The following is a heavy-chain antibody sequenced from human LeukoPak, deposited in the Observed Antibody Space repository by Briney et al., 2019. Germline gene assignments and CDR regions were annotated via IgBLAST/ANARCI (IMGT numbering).Heavy chain of an antibody. V-gene: IGHV3-48*03. D-gene: IGHD6-13*01. J-gene: IGHJ4*02. CDR1: GFTFSSYE. CDR3: ARDLGAAAVLFDY. Sequence: GGSLRLSCAASGFTFSSYEMNWVRQAPGKGLEWVSYISSSGSTIYYADSVKGQFTISRDNAKNSLYLQMNSLRAEDTAVYYCARDLGAAAVLFDYWGQGTLVTVSS. CDR2: ISSSGSTI.